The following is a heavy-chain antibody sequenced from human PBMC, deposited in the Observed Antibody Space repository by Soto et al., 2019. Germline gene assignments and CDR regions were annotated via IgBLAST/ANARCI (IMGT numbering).Heavy chain of an antibody. D-gene: IGHD3-10*01. CDR1: GFTFSSYA. V-gene: IGHV3-30-3*01. CDR2: ISYDGSNK. CDR3: ARGPEDDGSGSYRLTY. J-gene: IGHJ4*02. Sequence: QVQLVESGGGVVQPGRSLRLSCAASGFTFSSYAMHWVRQAPGKGLEWVAVISYDGSNKYYADSVKGRFTISRDNSKNTLYLQMNSLRAEDTAVYYCARGPEDDGSGSYRLTYWGQGTLVTVSS.